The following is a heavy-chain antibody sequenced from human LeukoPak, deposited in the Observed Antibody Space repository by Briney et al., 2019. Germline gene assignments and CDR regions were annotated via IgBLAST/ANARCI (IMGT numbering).Heavy chain of an antibody. CDR1: RVIFSSYI. CDR3: VKESDGFDI. CDR2: SWYDDVLK. V-gene: IGHV3-30*02. J-gene: IGHJ3*02. Sequence: GGSLRLSCAAPRVIFSSYIIHWVRQAPDKGLEWLAVSWYDDVLKSYADSVRGRFTLSRDNSKKTLYLQMDSLRVDDTAMYYCVKESDGFDIWGQGTMVIVSS.